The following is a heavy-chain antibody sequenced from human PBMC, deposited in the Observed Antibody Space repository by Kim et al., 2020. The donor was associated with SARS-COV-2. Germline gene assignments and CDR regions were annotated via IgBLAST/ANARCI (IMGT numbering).Heavy chain of an antibody. CDR1: GGSISSNSVY. CDR2: IYYSGST. D-gene: IGHD1-26*01. Sequence: SETLSLTCFVYGGSISSNSVYWGWIRQPPGKGLEWIGSIYYSGSTYYTPSLRSRVTISVDTSKNQLSLKLTSVTAADTAVYYCARHWGAEQLNMWGQGTLVTVSS. J-gene: IGHJ4*02. V-gene: IGHV4-39*01. CDR3: ARHWGAEQLNM.